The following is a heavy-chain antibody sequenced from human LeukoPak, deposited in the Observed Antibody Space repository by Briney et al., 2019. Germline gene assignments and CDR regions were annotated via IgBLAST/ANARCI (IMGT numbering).Heavy chain of an antibody. CDR2: IYYSGST. CDR1: GGSISSGDYY. J-gene: IGHJ5*02. CDR3: TIMVRGVIVSWFDP. Sequence: SETLSLTCTVSGGSISSGDYYWSWIRQPPGTGLEWIGCIYYSGSTYYNPSLKSRVTISVDTSKNQFSLKLSSVTAADTAVYYCTIMVRGVIVSWFDPWGQGTLVTVSS. V-gene: IGHV4-30-4*01. D-gene: IGHD3-10*01.